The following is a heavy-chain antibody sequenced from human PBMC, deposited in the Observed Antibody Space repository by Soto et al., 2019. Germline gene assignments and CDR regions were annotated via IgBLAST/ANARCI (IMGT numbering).Heavy chain of an antibody. CDR2: IYHSGST. Sequence: LSLTCAVSCYSISSGYYWGWIRQPPGKGLEWIGSIYHSGSTYYNPSLKSRVTISVDTSKNQFSLKLSSVTAADTAVYYCARHTIAAHWFDPWGQGTLVTVSS. CDR1: CYSISSGYY. J-gene: IGHJ5*02. D-gene: IGHD6-6*01. CDR3: ARHTIAAHWFDP. V-gene: IGHV4-38-2*01.